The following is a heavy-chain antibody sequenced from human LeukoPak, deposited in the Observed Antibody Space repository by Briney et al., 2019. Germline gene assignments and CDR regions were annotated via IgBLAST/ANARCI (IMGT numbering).Heavy chain of an antibody. Sequence: GGSLRLSCAASGFTVSSNWMGWVRQAPGKGLEWVANIIQDGSEKYYVDSVKGRFTISRDNAKNSLYLQMNSLRVEDTAVYYCARLGYPSGMEVWGQGTTVTVSS. J-gene: IGHJ6*02. D-gene: IGHD2-15*01. V-gene: IGHV3-7*05. CDR3: ARLGYPSGMEV. CDR2: IIQDGSEK. CDR1: GFTVSSNW.